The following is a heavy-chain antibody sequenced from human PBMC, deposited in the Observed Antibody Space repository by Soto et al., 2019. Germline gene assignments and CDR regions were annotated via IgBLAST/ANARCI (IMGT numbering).Heavy chain of an antibody. CDR2: INPNSGGT. CDR1: GYTFTGYY. CDR3: ARDAPIFGVSNYYYGMDV. V-gene: IGHV1-2*04. J-gene: IGHJ6*02. D-gene: IGHD3-3*01. Sequence: ASVKVSCKASGYTFTGYYMHWVRQAPGQGLEWMGWINPNSGGTNYAQKFQGWVTMTRDTSISTAYMELSRLRPDDTAVYYCARDAPIFGVSNYYYGMDVWGQGTTVTVSS.